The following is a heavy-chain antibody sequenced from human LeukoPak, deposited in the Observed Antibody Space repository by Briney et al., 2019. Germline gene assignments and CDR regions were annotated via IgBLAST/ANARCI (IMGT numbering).Heavy chain of an antibody. D-gene: IGHD4-17*01. J-gene: IGHJ5*02. CDR3: ARGRRGDYVTWFDP. CDR2: ISAYNGNT. CDR1: GYTFTCYG. Sequence: GASVKVSCKASGYTFTCYGISWVRQAPGQGLERMGWISAYNGNTNYAQKLQGRVTMTTDTSTSTAYMELRSLRSDDTAVYYCARGRRGDYVTWFDPWGQGTLVTVSS. V-gene: IGHV1-18*01.